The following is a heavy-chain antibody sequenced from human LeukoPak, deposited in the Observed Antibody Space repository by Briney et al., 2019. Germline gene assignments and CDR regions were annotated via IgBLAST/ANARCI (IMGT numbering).Heavy chain of an antibody. CDR1: GNSISSGDNY. J-gene: IGHJ4*02. CDR2: IYTSGST. D-gene: IGHD6-13*01. CDR3: ARGPRRRSAGSPGVYFDY. Sequence: SETLSLTCTVSGNSISSGDNYWSWIRQPAGKGLEWIGRIYTSGSTNYNPSLKSRVTISGDTSKNQFSLKLSSVTAADTAVYYCARGPRRRSAGSPGVYFDYWGQGTLVTVSS. V-gene: IGHV4-61*02.